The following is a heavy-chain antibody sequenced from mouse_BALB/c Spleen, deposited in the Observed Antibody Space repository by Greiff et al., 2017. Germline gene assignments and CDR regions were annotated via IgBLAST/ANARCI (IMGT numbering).Heavy chain of an antibody. V-gene: IGHV2-9*02. CDR1: GFSLTSYG. D-gene: IGHD2-1*01. CDR3: ARGGNYEVYYAMDY. J-gene: IGHJ4*01. CDR2: IWAGGST. Sequence: QVHVKQSGPGLVAPSQSLSITCTVSGFSLTSYGVHWVRQPPGKGLEWLGVIWAGGSTNYNSALMSRLSISKDNSKSQVFLKMNSLQTDDTAMYYCARGGNYEVYYAMDYWGQGTSVTVSS.